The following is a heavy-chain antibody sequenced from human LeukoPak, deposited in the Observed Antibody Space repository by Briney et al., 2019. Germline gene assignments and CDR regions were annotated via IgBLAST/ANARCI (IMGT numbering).Heavy chain of an antibody. CDR3: ASLTGRGVIHFDY. CDR2: IIPIFGTA. Sequence: ASVKFSCKASGGTFSRYAISWVRQAPGQGLEWMGGIIPIFGTANYAQKFQGRVTITADESTSTAYMELSSLRSEDTAVYYCASLTGRGVIHFDYWGQGTLVTVSS. D-gene: IGHD3-10*01. J-gene: IGHJ4*02. CDR1: GGTFSRYA. V-gene: IGHV1-69*13.